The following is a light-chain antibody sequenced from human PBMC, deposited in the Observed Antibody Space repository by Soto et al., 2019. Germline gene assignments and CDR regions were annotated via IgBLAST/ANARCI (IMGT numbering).Light chain of an antibody. CDR3: QLRDVLTT. J-gene: IGKJ1*01. Sequence: IVLTQSPATLSLSPGERAALSCRASQSVSTSLAWYQHKPGQAPRLIIYDASKRAPGIPARFSGSGSGTDFTLTISSPEPEDFAVYYCQLRDVLTTFGQGTKV. V-gene: IGKV3-11*01. CDR2: DAS. CDR1: QSVSTS.